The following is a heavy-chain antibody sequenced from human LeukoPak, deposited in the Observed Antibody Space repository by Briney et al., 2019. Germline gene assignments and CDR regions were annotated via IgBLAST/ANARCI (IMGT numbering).Heavy chain of an antibody. V-gene: IGHV3-33*03. Sequence: PGGSLSLSCAASGFTFNKFGVLWLRQPPGKGLEWVAVVCYGGTNQYYADSVRGRFTIARDNSNNTLCLQMNSLRAEDTAVYYLAQEIAVAFCAREFDSGPGVWGRGTTVTVSS. CDR3: AQEIAVAFCAREFDSGPGV. D-gene: IGHD3-3*02. J-gene: IGHJ6*01. CDR1: GFTFNKFG. CDR2: VCYGGTNQ.